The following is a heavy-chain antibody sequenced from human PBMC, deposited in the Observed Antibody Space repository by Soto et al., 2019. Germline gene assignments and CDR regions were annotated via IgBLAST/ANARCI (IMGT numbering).Heavy chain of an antibody. J-gene: IGHJ5*02. D-gene: IGHD3-16*02. CDR3: ARDSCMKNDYIWGSYRLTVDWFDP. V-gene: IGHV1-18*01. Sequence: QVQLVQSGAEVKKPGASVKVSCKASGYTFTSYGISWVRQAPGQGLEWMGWISAYNGNTNYARKLQGRVTMTTDTATSTAYMELRSLRSDDTAVYYCARDSCMKNDYIWGSYRLTVDWFDPWGQGTLVTVSS. CDR2: ISAYNGNT. CDR1: GYTFTSYG.